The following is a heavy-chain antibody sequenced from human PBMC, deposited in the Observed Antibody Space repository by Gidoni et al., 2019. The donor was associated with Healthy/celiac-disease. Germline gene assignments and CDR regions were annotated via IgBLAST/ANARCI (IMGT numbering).Heavy chain of an antibody. V-gene: IGHV1-2*02. D-gene: IGHD3-22*01. CDR1: GYTFTGDY. CDR2: INPNSGGT. J-gene: IGHJ4*02. Sequence: QVQLVQSGAEVKKPGASVKVSCKASGYTFTGDYMHWVRQAPGQGLEWMGWINPNSGGTNYEQKFQGRVTMTRDTSISTAYMELSRLRSDDTAVYYCARDDSSGYYGAYFDYWGQGTLVTVSS. CDR3: ARDDSSGYYGAYFDY.